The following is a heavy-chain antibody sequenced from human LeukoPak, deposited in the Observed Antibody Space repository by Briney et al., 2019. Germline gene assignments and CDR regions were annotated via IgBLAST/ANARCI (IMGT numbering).Heavy chain of an antibody. CDR1: GFTFSSYA. J-gene: IGHJ4*02. D-gene: IGHD3-10*01. V-gene: IGHV3-23*01. Sequence: GGSLRLSCAASGFTFSSYAMSWVRQAPGKGLEWVSGISGGVGTTYYVDSVKGRFTISRDNSKNTLFLQMNSLRAEDTAVYYCARDSTHYGSGFRWDYFDYWGQGTLVTVSS. CDR3: ARDSTHYGSGFRWDYFDY. CDR2: ISGGVGTT.